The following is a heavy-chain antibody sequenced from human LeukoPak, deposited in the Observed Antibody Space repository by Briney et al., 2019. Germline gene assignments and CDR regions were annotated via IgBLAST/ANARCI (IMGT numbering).Heavy chain of an antibody. CDR3: ARVVSGIQLWLGY. CDR2: ISSSGSTI. D-gene: IGHD5-18*01. CDR1: GFTFSSYE. V-gene: IGHV3-48*03. Sequence: GGSLRLSCAASGFTFSSYEMNWVRQAPGKGLEWVSYISSSGSTIYYADSVKGRFTISRDNAKNSLYLQMNSLRAEDTAVYYCARVVSGIQLWLGYWGEGTLVTVSS. J-gene: IGHJ4*02.